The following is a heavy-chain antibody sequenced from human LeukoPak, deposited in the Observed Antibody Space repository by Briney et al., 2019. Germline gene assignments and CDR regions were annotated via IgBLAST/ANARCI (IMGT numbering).Heavy chain of an antibody. Sequence: SETLSLTCAVYGGSFSGYYWSWIRQPPGKGLEWIGEINHSGSTNYNPSLKSRVTISVDTSKNQFSLKLSSVTAADTAVYYCARGYDILTGYFLYPAFDYWGQGTLVTVS. D-gene: IGHD3-9*01. CDR2: INHSGST. CDR3: ARGYDILTGYFLYPAFDY. J-gene: IGHJ4*02. V-gene: IGHV4-34*01. CDR1: GGSFSGYY.